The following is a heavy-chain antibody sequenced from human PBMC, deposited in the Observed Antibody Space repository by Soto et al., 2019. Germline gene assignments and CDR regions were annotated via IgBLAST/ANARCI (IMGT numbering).Heavy chain of an antibody. CDR2: ISWKSASI. Sequence: EVKLVESGGDLVQPGRSLRLSCAASGFSFGDYAMHWVRQAPGKGLEWVSGISWKSASIGYADSVKGRFTISRDNAKNSLYLQMNSMWAEDTALYHCAKSRGGTANGLDVWGQGTTVTVSS. CDR1: GFSFGDYA. CDR3: AKSRGGTANGLDV. J-gene: IGHJ6*02. D-gene: IGHD2-21*02. V-gene: IGHV3-9*01.